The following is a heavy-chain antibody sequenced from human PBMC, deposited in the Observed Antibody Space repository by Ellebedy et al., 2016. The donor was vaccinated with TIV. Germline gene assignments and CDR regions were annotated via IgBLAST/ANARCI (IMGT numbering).Heavy chain of an antibody. V-gene: IGHV3-74*01. Sequence: GESLKISCAASGFTISSYWMHWVRQAPGKGLVWVSLINTDGSSTGYADSVKGRFTISRDNAKSTLYLQMNSLRAEDTAVYYCAFGGRIGTSGWDNAFDIWGQGTMVTVSS. CDR3: AFGGRIGTSGWDNAFDI. CDR2: INTDGSST. CDR1: GFTISSYW. J-gene: IGHJ3*02. D-gene: IGHD6-19*01.